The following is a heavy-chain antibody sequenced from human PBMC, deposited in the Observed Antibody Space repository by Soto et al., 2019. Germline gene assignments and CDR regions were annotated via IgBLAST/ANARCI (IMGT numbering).Heavy chain of an antibody. CDR1: GYTLTELS. CDR2: FDPEDGET. D-gene: IGHD3-10*01. Sequence: ASVKVSCKVSGYTLTELSMHWVRQAPGKGLEWMGGFDPEDGETIYAQKFQGRVTMTEDTSTDTAYMELSSLRSEDTAVYYCATAIGRRAQSVLLWFGELLTRWFDPWGQGTLVTVSS. J-gene: IGHJ5*02. V-gene: IGHV1-24*01. CDR3: ATAIGRRAQSVLLWFGELLTRWFDP.